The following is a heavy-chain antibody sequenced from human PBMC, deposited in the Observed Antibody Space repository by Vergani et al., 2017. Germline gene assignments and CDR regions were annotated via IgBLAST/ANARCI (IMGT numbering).Heavy chain of an antibody. CDR1: GFTLTNNY. D-gene: IGHD2-15*01. CDR3: ARDPASDMTLDY. V-gene: IGHV1-46*03. J-gene: IGHJ4*02. CDR2: ISPRGEST. Sequence: QVQLVQSGAEVKKPGASLKVSCKTSGFTLTNNYMHWVRLAPGQGLEWIGQISPRGESTSNTQKFLDRVTLTRDASTNTVYMEMSGLRSEDTAIYYCARDPASDMTLDYWGQGTLVTVSS.